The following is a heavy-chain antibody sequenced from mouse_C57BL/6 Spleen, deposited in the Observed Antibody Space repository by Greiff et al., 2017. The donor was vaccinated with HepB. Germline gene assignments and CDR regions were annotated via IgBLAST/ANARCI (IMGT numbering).Heavy chain of an antibody. Sequence: VKLQQSGAELVRPGASVTLSCKASGYTFTDYEMHWVKQTPVHGLEWIGAIDPETGGTAYNQKFKGKAILTADKSSSTAYMELRSLTSEDSAVYYCTYSNYLYYFDYWGQGTTLTVSS. J-gene: IGHJ2*01. CDR2: IDPETGGT. D-gene: IGHD2-5*01. CDR1: GYTFTDYE. CDR3: TYSNYLYYFDY. V-gene: IGHV1-15*01.